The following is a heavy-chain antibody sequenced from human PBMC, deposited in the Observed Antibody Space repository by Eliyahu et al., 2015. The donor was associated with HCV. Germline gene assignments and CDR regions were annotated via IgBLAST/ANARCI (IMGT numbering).Heavy chain of an antibody. V-gene: IGHV4-39*01. CDR1: GGSIXSSSYY. CDR2: IYYSGST. CDR3: ARSYTIFGVDNYYYYYGMDV. Sequence: QLQLQESGPGLVKPSETLSLTCTVSGGSIXSSSYYWGWISQPPGKGREWIGGIYYSGSTYXHPSLKSRVTISXDTSKNQFSLKLSSVTAADTAVYYCARSYTIFGVDNYYYYYGMDVWGQGTTVTVSS. D-gene: IGHD3-3*01. J-gene: IGHJ6*02.